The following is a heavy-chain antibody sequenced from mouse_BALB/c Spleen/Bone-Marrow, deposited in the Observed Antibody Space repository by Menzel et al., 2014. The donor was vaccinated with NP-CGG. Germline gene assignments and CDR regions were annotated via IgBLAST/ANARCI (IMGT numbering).Heavy chain of an antibody. CDR3: AREKYGNYYAMDY. CDR2: IWGDGTT. J-gene: IGHJ4*01. D-gene: IGHD2-10*02. V-gene: IGHV2-6-7*01. CDR1: GFSLTGFG. Sequence: VQLQQSGPGLVAPSQSLSITCTVSGFSLTGFGINWIRQPPGKGLEWLGMIWGDGTTDYNSALKSRLSIKKDNSKSQVFLKINSLQAGDTARYYCAREKYGNYYAMDYWGQGTSVTVSS.